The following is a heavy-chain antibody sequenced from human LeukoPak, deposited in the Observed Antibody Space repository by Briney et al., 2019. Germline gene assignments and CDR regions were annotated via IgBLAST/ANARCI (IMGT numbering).Heavy chain of an antibody. CDR2: ISSSGSTI. CDR3: AGNVVVVAATRGYYYGMDV. Sequence: QSGGSLRLSCAASGFTFSSYEMNWVRQAPGKGLEWVSYISSSGSTIYCADSVKGRFTISRDNAKNSLYLQMNSLRAEDTAVYYCAGNVVVVAATRGYYYGMDVWGQGTTVTVSS. CDR1: GFTFSSYE. V-gene: IGHV3-48*03. D-gene: IGHD2-15*01. J-gene: IGHJ6*02.